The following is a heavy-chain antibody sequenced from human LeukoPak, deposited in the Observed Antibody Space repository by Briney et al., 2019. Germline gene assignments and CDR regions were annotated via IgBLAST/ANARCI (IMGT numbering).Heavy chain of an antibody. D-gene: IGHD6-13*01. CDR2: INPSGGST. V-gene: IGHV1-46*01. Sequence: ASVKVSCKASGYTFTSYYMHWVRQAPGQGLEWMGIINPSGGSTSYAQKFQGRFTMTRDTSTSTVYMELSSLRSEDTAVYYCARTWLRYSRSWYLDYWGQGTMVTVPS. CDR1: GYTFTSYY. CDR3: ARTWLRYSRSWYLDY. J-gene: IGHJ4*02.